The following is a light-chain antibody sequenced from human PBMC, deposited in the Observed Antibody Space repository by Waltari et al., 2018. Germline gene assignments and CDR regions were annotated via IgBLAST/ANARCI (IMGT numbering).Light chain of an antibody. CDR3: CAFAGRGFYV. CDR1: SANVGSYPL. CDR2: EVS. J-gene: IGLJ1*01. V-gene: IGLV2-23*02. Sequence: SALTQPASVSGSPGQSITISCTETSANVGSYPLLSWYQRHPGGAPKLLIYEVSARPSGVSLRFSGSESGKTASLTIAGLQPEDEADYYCCAFAGRGFYVFGTGTQVTVL.